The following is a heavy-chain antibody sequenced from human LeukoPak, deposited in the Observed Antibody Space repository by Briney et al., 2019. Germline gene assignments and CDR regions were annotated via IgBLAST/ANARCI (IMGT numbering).Heavy chain of an antibody. CDR1: GGSISSGSYY. V-gene: IGHV4-61*09. Sequence: PSETLSLTCTVSGGSISSGSYYWGWIRQPAGKGLEWIGHIYTSGSTNYNPSLKSRVTISVDTSKNQFSLNLSSVTAADTAVYYCTSTPAGLRWYQRKYYFDYWGQGALVTVSS. J-gene: IGHJ4*02. D-gene: IGHD4-23*01. CDR2: IYTSGST. CDR3: TSTPAGLRWYQRKYYFDY.